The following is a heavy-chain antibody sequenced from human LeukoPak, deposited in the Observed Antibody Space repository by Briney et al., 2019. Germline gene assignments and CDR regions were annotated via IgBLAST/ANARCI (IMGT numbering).Heavy chain of an antibody. CDR1: GGSISNYY. J-gene: IGHJ3*02. D-gene: IGHD3-22*01. V-gene: IGHV4-59*08. CDR2: IYYSGST. Sequence: SETLSLTCTVSGGSISNYYWSWIRQPPGKGLEWIGYIYYSGSTNYNPSLKSRVTISVDTSKNQFSLKLSSVTAADTAVYYCARLLEDYYDRGLEAFDIWGQGTMVTVSS. CDR3: ARLLEDYYDRGLEAFDI.